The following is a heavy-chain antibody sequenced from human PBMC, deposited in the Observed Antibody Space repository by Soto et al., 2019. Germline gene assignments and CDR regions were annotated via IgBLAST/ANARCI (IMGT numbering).Heavy chain of an antibody. CDR2: IKKDGSDK. V-gene: IGHV3-7*05. CDR1: GFTFSNYW. D-gene: IGHD2-21*01. CDR3: ARDTRDGEYAIFDY. J-gene: IGHJ4*02. Sequence: EVQLVESGGDLVQPGGSLRLSCEASGFTFSNYWMSWVRQAPGKGLEWVANIKKDGSDKYYVDSVKGRFTISRDNAKNSLFLQMNSLRAEDTAVYYCARDTRDGEYAIFDYWGQGTLVTVSS.